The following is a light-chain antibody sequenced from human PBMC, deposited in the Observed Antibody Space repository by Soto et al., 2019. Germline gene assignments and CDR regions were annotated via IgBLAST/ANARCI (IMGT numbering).Light chain of an antibody. Sequence: DIQMTQSPSSLSASVGDRVTITCRASQIINTWLAWYQQKPGKAPKLLIYRSSNLVNGVPSRFSGSGSGTAFTLPSSSLHPDDVSIYYCQQDETYSGTFGPGTEMDL. CDR2: RSS. CDR3: QQDETYSGT. J-gene: IGKJ3*01. V-gene: IGKV1-5*03. CDR1: QIINTW.